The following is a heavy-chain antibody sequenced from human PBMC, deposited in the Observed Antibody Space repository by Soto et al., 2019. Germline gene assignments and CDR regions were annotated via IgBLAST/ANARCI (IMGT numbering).Heavy chain of an antibody. CDR1: GFTFSSSA. V-gene: IGHV3-23*01. CDR2: ISGSGGST. D-gene: IGHD3-10*01. CDR3: AKDVTGYYGMDV. Sequence: PGGSLRLSCAASGFTFSSSAMSWVRQAPGKGLEWVSAISGSGGSTYYADSVKGRFTISRGNSKNTLYLQMNSLRAEDTAVYYCAKDVTGYYGMDVWGQGTTVTVSS. J-gene: IGHJ6*02.